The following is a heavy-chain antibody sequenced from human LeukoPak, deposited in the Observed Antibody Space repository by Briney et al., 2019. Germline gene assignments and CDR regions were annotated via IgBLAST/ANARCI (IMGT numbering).Heavy chain of an antibody. J-gene: IGHJ4*02. D-gene: IGHD2-15*01. CDR2: IGIGGDT. V-gene: IGHV3-13*01. Sequence: GGSLRLSCAASEFTFRSYDMHWVRQATGKGLEWVSAIGIGGDTYYPGSVKGRFTISRENAKNSLYLQMNSLRAGDTAVYYCVRQATPHGHFDYWGQGILVTVSS. CDR1: EFTFRSYD. CDR3: VRQATPHGHFDY.